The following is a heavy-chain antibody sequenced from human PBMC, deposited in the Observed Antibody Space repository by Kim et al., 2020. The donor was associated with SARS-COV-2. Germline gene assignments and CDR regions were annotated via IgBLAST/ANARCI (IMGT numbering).Heavy chain of an antibody. CDR3: ARQSIAAPGTYYYYGMDV. Sequence: SETLSLTCTVSGGSISSSSYYWGWIRQPPGKGLEWIGSIYYSGSTYYNPSLKSRVTISVDTSKNQFSLKLSSVTAADTAVYYCARQSIAAPGTYYYYGMDVWGQGTTVTVSS. CDR2: IYYSGST. D-gene: IGHD6-13*01. CDR1: GGSISSSSYY. V-gene: IGHV4-39*01. J-gene: IGHJ6*02.